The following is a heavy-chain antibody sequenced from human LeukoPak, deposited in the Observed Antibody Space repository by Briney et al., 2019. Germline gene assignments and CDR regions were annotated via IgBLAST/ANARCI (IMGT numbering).Heavy chain of an antibody. D-gene: IGHD3-10*01. V-gene: IGHV1-18*01. CDR2: MNPHNGNT. J-gene: IGHJ4*02. CDR3: VREPVRGLTLDEFDY. CDR1: GYTFTSYG. Sequence: ASVKVSCKASGYTFTSYGISWVRQAPGQGLEWMGRMNPHNGNTDYKQKFQGRVTMTRDTSTGTAYMELRSLRSEDTAVYYCVREPVRGLTLDEFDYWGQGTLVIVSS.